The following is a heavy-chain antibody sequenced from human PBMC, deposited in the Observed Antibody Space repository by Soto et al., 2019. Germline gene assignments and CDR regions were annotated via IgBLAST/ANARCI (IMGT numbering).Heavy chain of an antibody. Sequence: EVQLVESGGGLVQPGGSLRLSCAASGFTFSNYDMHWVRQVTGKGLEWVSGITTAGDTYYLGSVKGRFTISREKAKNSFYLQMNSLRAGDTAVYYCARELHGGSYGMDVWGQGTTVTVSS. CDR3: ARELHGGSYGMDV. CDR1: GFTFSNYD. V-gene: IGHV3-13*01. J-gene: IGHJ6*02. CDR2: ITTAGDT.